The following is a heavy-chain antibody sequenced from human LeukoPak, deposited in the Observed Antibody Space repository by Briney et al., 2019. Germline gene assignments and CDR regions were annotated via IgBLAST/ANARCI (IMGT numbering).Heavy chain of an antibody. J-gene: IGHJ5*02. CDR1: GFTFSDYY. Sequence: PGGSLRLSCAASGFTFSDYYMSYIRQAPGKGLEWASYISTTSTYTDYADSVRGRFTISRDNAKNSLYLQMNSLRVEDTAVYYCARDLAAFDPWGQGTLVTVSS. V-gene: IGHV3-11*06. CDR3: ARDLAAFDP. D-gene: IGHD2-15*01. CDR2: ISTTSTYT.